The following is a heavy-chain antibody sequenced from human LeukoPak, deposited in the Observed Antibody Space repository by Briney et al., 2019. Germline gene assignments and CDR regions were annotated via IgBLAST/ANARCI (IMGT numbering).Heavy chain of an antibody. CDR1: GFTFSDYY. D-gene: IGHD2-21*02. J-gene: IGHJ4*02. Sequence: PEGSLRLSCAASGFTFSDYYMSWIRQAPGKGLEWVSYISSSGSTIYYADSVKGRFAISRDNAKNSLYLQMNSLRAEDTAVYYCARATPTYCGGDCYLPYWGQGTLVTVSS. CDR2: ISSSGSTI. V-gene: IGHV3-11*01. CDR3: ARATPTYCGGDCYLPY.